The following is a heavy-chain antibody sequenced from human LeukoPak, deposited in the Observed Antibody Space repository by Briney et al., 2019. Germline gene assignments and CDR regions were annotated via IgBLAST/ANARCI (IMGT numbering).Heavy chain of an antibody. J-gene: IGHJ4*02. D-gene: IGHD6-13*01. CDR2: IGASESGT. V-gene: IGHV3-23*01. Sequence: GGSLRLSCAASGFDFSNYAMAWVRQAPGKGLEWVSAIGASESGTFYRDSVKGRFTISRDNSNNRLYLQMSSLRAEDTAVYYCVKQWSLAAAGTFDFWGQGTLVTASS. CDR1: GFDFSNYA. CDR3: VKQWSLAAAGTFDF.